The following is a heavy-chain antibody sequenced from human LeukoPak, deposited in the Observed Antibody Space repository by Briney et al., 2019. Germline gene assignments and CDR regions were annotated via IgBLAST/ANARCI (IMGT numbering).Heavy chain of an antibody. V-gene: IGHV3-15*01. J-gene: IGHJ4*02. Sequence: PGGSLRLSCAASGFTFSDHYMDWVRQAPGKGLEWVGRIKRKSDGGTTDYAAPVKGRFTILRDDSKNTLYLQMNSLKSEDTAVYYCTTELDVRPNHYWGQGTLVTVSS. CDR3: TTELDVRPNHY. CDR2: IKRKSDGGTT. D-gene: IGHD1-14*01. CDR1: GFTFSDHY.